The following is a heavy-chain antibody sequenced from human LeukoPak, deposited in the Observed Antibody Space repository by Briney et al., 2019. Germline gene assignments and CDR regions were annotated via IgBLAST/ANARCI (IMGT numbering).Heavy chain of an antibody. CDR2: IKSDESST. J-gene: IGHJ4*02. Sequence: GGSLRLSCAASGFTFSSYWLHWVRQAPGKGLVWVARIKSDESSTDYADSVKRRFTISRDDAKHTLYLQMNSLRAEDTAVYYCTTIRPDYWGQGALVTVSS. V-gene: IGHV3-74*01. D-gene: IGHD5-12*01. CDR3: TTIRPDY. CDR1: GFTFSSYW.